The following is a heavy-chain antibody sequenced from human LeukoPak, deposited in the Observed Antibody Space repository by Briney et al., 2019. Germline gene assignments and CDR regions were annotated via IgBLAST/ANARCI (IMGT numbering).Heavy chain of an antibody. V-gene: IGHV3-23*01. CDR2: ISGSGGST. CDR1: GFTFSSYA. J-gene: IGHJ4*02. Sequence: GGSLRLSCAASGFTFSSYAMSWVRQAPGRGLEWVSAISGSGGSTYYADSVKGRFTISRDNSKNTLYLQMNSLRAEDTAVYYCAKTSGWSSCTYWGQGTLVTVSS. D-gene: IGHD6-19*01. CDR3: AKTSGWSSCTY.